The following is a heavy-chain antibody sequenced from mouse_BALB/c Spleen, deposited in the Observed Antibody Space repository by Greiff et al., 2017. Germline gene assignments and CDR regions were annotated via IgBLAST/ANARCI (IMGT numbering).Heavy chain of an antibody. CDR3: TRTYYNSAMDY. Sequence: EVQLQQSGTVLARPGASVKMSCKASGYTFTSYWMHWVKQRPGQGLEWIGAIYPGNSDTSYNQKFKGKAKLTAVTSTSTAYMELSSLTNEDSAVYYCTRTYYNSAMDYWGQGTSVTVSS. CDR2: IYPGNSDT. D-gene: IGHD2-12*01. CDR1: GYTFTSYW. V-gene: IGHV1-5*01. J-gene: IGHJ4*01.